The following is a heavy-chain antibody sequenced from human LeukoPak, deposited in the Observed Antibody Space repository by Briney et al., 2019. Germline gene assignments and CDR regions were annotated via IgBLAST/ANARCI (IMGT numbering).Heavy chain of an antibody. D-gene: IGHD3-22*01. CDR3: ARAPGGYYDSSGHFGYWLDP. V-gene: IGHV3-11*04. J-gene: IGHJ5*02. CDR1: GFTFSDYY. CDR2: IRSSGSAT. Sequence: GGSLRLSCTASGFTFSDYYMSWNRQAPGKGLEWVSNIRSSGSATYYADSVKGRFTISRDNAQNSLYLQMNSLGVEDTAVYYCARAPGGYYDSSGHFGYWLDPWGQGTLVTVSS.